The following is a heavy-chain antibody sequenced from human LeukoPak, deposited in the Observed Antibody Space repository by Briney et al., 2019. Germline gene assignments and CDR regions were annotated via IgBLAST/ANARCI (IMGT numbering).Heavy chain of an antibody. V-gene: IGHV3-20*04. Sequence: GGSLRLSCAASGFSFDDYGLTWVRQAPGKGLGWVSGINWNGDSTDYADSVKGRFTISRDNAKNSLYLQMNSLRAEDTALYYCARDLRVVITGSFDSWGQGTLVTVSS. D-gene: IGHD3-22*01. CDR3: ARDLRVVITGSFDS. CDR1: GFSFDDYG. J-gene: IGHJ4*02. CDR2: INWNGDST.